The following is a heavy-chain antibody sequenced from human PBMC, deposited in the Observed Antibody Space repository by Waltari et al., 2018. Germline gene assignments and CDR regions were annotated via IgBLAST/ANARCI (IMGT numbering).Heavy chain of an antibody. CDR1: GFDVSSSY. CDR3: AKDRSYGHSLAN. V-gene: IGHV3-53*01. Sequence: EVQLVESGGGLLQRGGSLRLSCAGSGFDVSSSYMNWVRQAPGKGRVWGSGIHSGGNTYYADSVKGRFTISRDNSKNTLYLQMNSLRAEDTAVYYCAKDRSYGHSLANWGQGTLVTVSS. D-gene: IGHD4-17*01. J-gene: IGHJ4*02. CDR2: IHSGGNT.